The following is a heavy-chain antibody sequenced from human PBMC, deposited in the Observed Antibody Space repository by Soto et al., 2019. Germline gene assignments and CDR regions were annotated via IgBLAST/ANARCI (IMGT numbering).Heavy chain of an antibody. CDR2: TYYRSKWYN. CDR3: ARDPGSSSDS. J-gene: IGHJ4*02. CDR1: GDSVSSNNAA. D-gene: IGHD6-6*01. Sequence: SQTLSLTCAISGDSVSSNNAALNWIRQSPSRGLEWLGRTYYRSKWYNDYAVSVKSRIIINPDTSKNQFSLHLNSVTPEDTAVYYCARDPGSSSDSWGQGTLVTVSS. V-gene: IGHV6-1*01.